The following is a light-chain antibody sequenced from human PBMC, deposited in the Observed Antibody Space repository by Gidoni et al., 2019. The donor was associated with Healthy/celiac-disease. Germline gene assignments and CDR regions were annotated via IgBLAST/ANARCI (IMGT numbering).Light chain of an antibody. V-gene: IGKV1-27*01. Sequence: DIQMTQSPSSLSASVGDRVTITCRASQGISNYLAWYQQKTGKVPKLLIYAASTLQSGVPSRFSGSGSVTDFTLTISSLQPEDVATYYCQKYNSAPPWTFGQGTKVEIK. CDR3: QKYNSAPPWT. CDR1: QGISNY. CDR2: AAS. J-gene: IGKJ1*01.